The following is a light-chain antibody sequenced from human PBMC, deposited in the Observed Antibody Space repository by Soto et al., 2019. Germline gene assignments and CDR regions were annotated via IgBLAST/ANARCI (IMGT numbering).Light chain of an antibody. CDR3: QTYNDWPFV. CDR1: ESLFGF. Sequence: EIVMTQSPATLSASPGESVSLSCRASESLFGFLAWYQQKPGQAPRLLIYGVSTKATGVPARSSGSGSAADFTLTISSVQSDDSAVYYCQTYNDWPFVFGQETKLEI. V-gene: IGKV3-15*01. CDR2: GVS. J-gene: IGKJ2*01.